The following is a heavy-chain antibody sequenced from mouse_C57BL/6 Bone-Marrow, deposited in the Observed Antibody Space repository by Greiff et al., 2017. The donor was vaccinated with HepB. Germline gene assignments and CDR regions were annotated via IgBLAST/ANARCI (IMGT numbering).Heavy chain of an antibody. CDR2: ITHSGET. J-gene: IGHJ2*01. CDR3: AGDRGVLRLGY. V-gene: IGHV12-3*01. D-gene: IGHD1-2*01. Sequence: QVQLKESGPGLVKPSQSLFLTCSITGFPITSGYYWIWIRQSPGKPLEWMGYITHSGETFYNPSLQSPISITRETSKNQFFLQLNSVTTEDTAMYYCAGDRGVLRLGYWGQGTTLTVSS. CDR1: GFPITSGYY.